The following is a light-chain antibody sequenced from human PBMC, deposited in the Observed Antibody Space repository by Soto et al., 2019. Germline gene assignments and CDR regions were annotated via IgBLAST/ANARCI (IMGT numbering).Light chain of an antibody. CDR3: GACDSSLNGYV. CDR1: RSNIGTNP. J-gene: IGLJ1*01. Sequence: QSVLTQPPSASGTPGQRLTISCYGVRSNIGTNPVAWYQQLPGTAPKLLINSDKHRPSGVPDRFSASRSGASASLAISGLQSQDEADYFCGACDSSLNGYVFGTGTKVTVL. V-gene: IGLV1-44*01. CDR2: SDK.